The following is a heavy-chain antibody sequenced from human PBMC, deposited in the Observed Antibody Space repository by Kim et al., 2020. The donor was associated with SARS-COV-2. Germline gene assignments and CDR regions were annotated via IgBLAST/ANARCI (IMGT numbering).Heavy chain of an antibody. D-gene: IGHD4-17*01. J-gene: IGHJ4*02. Sequence: GGSLRLSCAASGFTVSSNYMSWVRQAPGKGLEWVSVIYSGGSTYYADSVKGRFTISRDNSKNTLYLQMNSLRAEDTAVYYCARGGYGDYVGLLDYWGQGTLVTVSS. CDR2: IYSGGST. CDR3: ARGGYGDYVGLLDY. CDR1: GFTVSSNY. V-gene: IGHV3-53*01.